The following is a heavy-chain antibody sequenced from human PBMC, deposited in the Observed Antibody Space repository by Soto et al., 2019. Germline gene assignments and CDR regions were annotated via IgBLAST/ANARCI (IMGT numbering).Heavy chain of an antibody. J-gene: IGHJ1*01. Sequence: QMQLQESGPGLVKPSETLSLTCAVSGASISSEQSWSWVRQPAGKGLEWIGEIHHSGSTNNNPSLTRRGPMSVDQSKIQSSLMLSSVTAADTAVDYGARSFGWYAIDQWGQGTLVTVSS. V-gene: IGHV4-4*02. CDR3: ARSFGWYAIDQ. CDR1: GASISSEQS. D-gene: IGHD6-19*01. CDR2: IHHSGST.